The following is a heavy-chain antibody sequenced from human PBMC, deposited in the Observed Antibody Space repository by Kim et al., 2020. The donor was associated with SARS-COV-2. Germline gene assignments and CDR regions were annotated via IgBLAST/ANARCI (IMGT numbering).Heavy chain of an antibody. CDR2: ISGDSSII. J-gene: IGHJ1*01. CDR1: GFTFTNFA. V-gene: IGHV3-23*01. CDR3: ANNIQVDMYFQH. D-gene: IGHD1-1*01. Sequence: GGSLRLSCAASGFTFTNFAMTWVRQAPGKGLEWVSRISGDSSIIHYADSVNGRFTISRDYSSNTVYLQLVSLRVEDTALYHCANNIQVDMYFQHWGKATL.